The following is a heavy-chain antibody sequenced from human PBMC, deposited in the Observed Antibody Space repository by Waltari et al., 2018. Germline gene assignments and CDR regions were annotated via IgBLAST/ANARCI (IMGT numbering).Heavy chain of an antibody. CDR1: GYSISSGYY. D-gene: IGHD5-12*01. CDR3: ARHRANSGYDDFEY. CDR2: IYHSGST. Sequence: QVQLQESGPGLVKPSETLSLTCAVSGYSISSGYYWGWVRQPPGKGLEWIGSIYHSGSTYYNPSLKSRVTISVDTSKNQFSLKLSSVTAADTAVYYCARHRANSGYDDFEYWGQGTLVTVSS. J-gene: IGHJ4*02. V-gene: IGHV4-38-2*01.